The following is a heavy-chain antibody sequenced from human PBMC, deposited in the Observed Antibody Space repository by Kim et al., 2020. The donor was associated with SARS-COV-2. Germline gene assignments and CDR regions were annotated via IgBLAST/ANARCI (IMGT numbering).Heavy chain of an antibody. D-gene: IGHD2-21*01. J-gene: IGHJ6*02. CDR3: AGVLWGMDV. CDR2: SYT. Sequence: SYTSYADYGKGRFTIYRNNAQNSLYLQMNSVRAEDTAVYDCAGVLWGMDVWGQGTTVTVSS. V-gene: IGHV3-11*06.